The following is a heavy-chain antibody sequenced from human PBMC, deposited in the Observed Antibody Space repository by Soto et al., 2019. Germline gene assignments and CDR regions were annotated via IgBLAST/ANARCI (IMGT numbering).Heavy chain of an antibody. CDR3: ARDRDSNYPNYYYYGMDV. V-gene: IGHV1-46*01. D-gene: IGHD4-4*01. Sequence: ASVKVSCKASGYTFTSYYMHWVRQAPRQGLEWMGIINPSGGSTSYAQKFQGRVTMTRDTSTSTVYMELSSLRSEDTAVYYCARDRDSNYPNYYYYGMDVWGQGTTVTVSS. J-gene: IGHJ6*02. CDR2: INPSGGST. CDR1: GYTFTSYY.